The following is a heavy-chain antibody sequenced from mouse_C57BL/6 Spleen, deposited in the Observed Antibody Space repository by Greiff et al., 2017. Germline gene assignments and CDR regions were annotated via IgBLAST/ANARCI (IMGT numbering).Heavy chain of an antibody. CDR2: IDPETGGT. Sequence: VQLQESGAELVRPGASVTLSCKASGYTFTDYEMHWVKQTPVHGLEWIGAIDPETGGTAYNQKFKGKAILTADKSSSTAYMELRSLTSEDSAVYYCTRGNYYGWGQGTTLTVSS. V-gene: IGHV1-15*01. CDR3: TRGNYYG. D-gene: IGHD1-1*01. CDR1: GYTFTDYE. J-gene: IGHJ2*01.